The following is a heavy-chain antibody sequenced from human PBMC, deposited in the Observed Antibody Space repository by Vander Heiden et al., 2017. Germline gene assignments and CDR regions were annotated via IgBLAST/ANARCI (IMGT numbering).Heavy chain of an antibody. CDR2: INHSGST. Sequence: QVQLQQWGAGLLKPSETLSLTCAVYGGSFSGYYWSWIRQPPGKGLEWIGEINHSGSTNYNPSLKSRVTISVDTSKNQFSLKLSSATAADTAVYYCARGVYYDCWSGYSPFDYWGQGTLVTVSS. D-gene: IGHD3-3*01. CDR1: GGSFSGYY. V-gene: IGHV4-34*01. CDR3: ARGVYYDCWSGYSPFDY. J-gene: IGHJ4*02.